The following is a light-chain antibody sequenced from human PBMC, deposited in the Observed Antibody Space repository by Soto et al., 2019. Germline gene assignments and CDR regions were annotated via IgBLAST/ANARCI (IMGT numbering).Light chain of an antibody. CDR2: DVT. J-gene: IGLJ2*01. CDR1: SSDVGGYDY. CDR3: ASHGGYYVV. V-gene: IGLV2-8*01. Sequence: QSALTQPPSASGSPGQSVAISCTGTSSDVGGYDYVSWFQQNPGKAPKLMIYDVTKRPSGVPDRFSGSKSGNTASLTVSGLQAEDEAYYYCASHGGYYVVFGGGTKLTVL.